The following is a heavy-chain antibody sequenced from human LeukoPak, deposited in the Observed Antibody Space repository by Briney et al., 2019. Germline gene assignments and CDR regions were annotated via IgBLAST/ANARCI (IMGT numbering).Heavy chain of an antibody. Sequence: ASVKVPCKASGYTFTSYGISWVRQAPGQGLEWMGWISAYNGNTNYAQKLQGRVTMTTDTSTSTAYMELRSLRSDDTAVYYCARFTMVRGVINWFDPWGQGTLVTVSS. J-gene: IGHJ5*02. CDR2: ISAYNGNT. CDR1: GYTFTSYG. D-gene: IGHD3-10*01. CDR3: ARFTMVRGVINWFDP. V-gene: IGHV1-18*01.